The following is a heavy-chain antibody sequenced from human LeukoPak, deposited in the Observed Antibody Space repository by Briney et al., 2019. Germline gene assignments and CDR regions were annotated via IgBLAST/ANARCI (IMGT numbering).Heavy chain of an antibody. D-gene: IGHD3-22*01. CDR2: IKEDGSEE. CDR3: ARDWLAGNPYHTFDL. J-gene: IGHJ3*01. CDR1: GFTFSSYW. V-gene: IGHV3-7*01. Sequence: GGSLRLSCAASGFTFSSYWMSWIRQAPGKGLECVANIKEDGSEEYYVDSVKGRFSISRDNAKNSLYLQMNSLRAEDTAVYYCARDWLAGNPYHTFDLWGKGTMVTVSS.